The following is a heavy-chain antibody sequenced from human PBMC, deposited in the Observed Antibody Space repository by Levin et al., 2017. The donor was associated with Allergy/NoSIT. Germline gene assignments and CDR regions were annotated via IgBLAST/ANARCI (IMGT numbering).Heavy chain of an antibody. CDR2: VSRDGGTK. CDR1: GFSFSTSP. J-gene: IGHJ4*02. V-gene: IGHV3-30*04. CDR3: ARETVGTLDD. D-gene: IGHD1-26*01. Sequence: PGGSLRLSCSASGFSFSTSPMHWVRQSPGKGLECVAAVSRDGGTKYYAGSVGDRFTISRDNSRNTVSLEMNNLREDDSAVYYCARETVGTLDDWGQGTLVTVSS.